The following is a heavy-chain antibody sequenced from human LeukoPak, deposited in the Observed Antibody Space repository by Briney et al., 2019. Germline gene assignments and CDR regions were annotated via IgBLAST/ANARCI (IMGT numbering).Heavy chain of an antibody. J-gene: IGHJ4*02. CDR2: IFYSRHS. Sequence: PSETLSLACSVSGGFNSRYYWSWVRQPLGKGLEWLGHIFYSRHSNYNASLTSRIRMSVDTSKAQFSLELASVIAADTAVYYCARIDPLGFFDQWGPGILVTVSS. CDR3: ARIDPLGFFDQ. D-gene: IGHD6-25*01. CDR1: GGFNSRYY. V-gene: IGHV4-59*12.